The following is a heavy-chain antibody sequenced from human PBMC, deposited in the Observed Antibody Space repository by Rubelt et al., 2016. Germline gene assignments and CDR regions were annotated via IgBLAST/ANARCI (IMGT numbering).Heavy chain of an antibody. J-gene: IGHJ4*02. CDR2: IHHSGST. CDR3: ARGTVG. Sequence: QVQLQESGPGLVKPSGTLSLTCAVSGGSISSSNWWSWVRQPPGKGLEWIGEIHHSGSTNYNPSLKSRGTISVDTSKNQCSLKRSSVTAAATAGYYCARGTVGWGQGTLVTVSS. CDR1: GGSISSSNW. V-gene: IGHV4-4*02. D-gene: IGHD1-26*01.